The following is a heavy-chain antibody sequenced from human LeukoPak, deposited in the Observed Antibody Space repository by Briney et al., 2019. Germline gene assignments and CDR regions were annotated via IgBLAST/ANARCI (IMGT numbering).Heavy chain of an antibody. Sequence: SQTLSLTCAVSGGSISSGGYSWSWIRQPPGKGLEWIGYIYHSGSTNYNPSLKSRVTISVDTSKNQFSLILSSVTAADTAVYYCAREDSLYAMDVWGQGTTVTVSS. V-gene: IGHV4-30-2*01. CDR3: AREDSLYAMDV. D-gene: IGHD3-22*01. CDR2: IYHSGST. CDR1: GGSISSGGYS. J-gene: IGHJ6*02.